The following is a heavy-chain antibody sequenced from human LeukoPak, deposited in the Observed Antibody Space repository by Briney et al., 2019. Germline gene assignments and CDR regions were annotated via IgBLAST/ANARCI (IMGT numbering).Heavy chain of an antibody. CDR2: IIPIFGTA. J-gene: IGHJ5*02. D-gene: IGHD3-22*01. Sequence: SVRVSCKASGGTFSSYAISWVRQAPGQGLEWMGGIIPIFGTANYAQKFQGRVTITADESTSTAYMELSSLRSEDTAVYYCAIEFSSGYFNWFDPWGQGTLVTVSS. V-gene: IGHV1-69*13. CDR3: AIEFSSGYFNWFDP. CDR1: GGTFSSYA.